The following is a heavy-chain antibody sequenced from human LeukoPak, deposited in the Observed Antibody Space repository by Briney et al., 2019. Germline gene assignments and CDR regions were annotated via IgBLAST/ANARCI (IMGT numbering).Heavy chain of an antibody. CDR2: IYSGGYT. D-gene: IGHD3-9*01. CDR1: GITVSENY. J-gene: IGHJ4*02. V-gene: IGHV3-53*01. Sequence: GGSLGLFCGASGITVSENYMSWVRQARGKGLEWVSVIYSGGYTHYADPVKGRFTISRDNSKNTLRLQMNSLRAEDTAMYYCARLGVDYDILNAYYKVYYFDYWGQGTLVTVSS. CDR3: ARLGVDYDILNAYYKVYYFDY.